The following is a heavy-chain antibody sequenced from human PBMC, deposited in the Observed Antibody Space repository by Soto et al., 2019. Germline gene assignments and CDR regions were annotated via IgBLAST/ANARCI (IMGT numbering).Heavy chain of an antibody. CDR2: ISSSGYTI. Sequence: PGGSLRLSCAASGFTFNDYYMTWIRQAPGKGLEWVSYISSSGYTIYDADSVKGRFTISRDNAKNSLYLQMNSLRAEDTAVYYCARVVRGYSGRLHYWGQGALVTVSS. CDR3: ARVVRGYSGRLHY. J-gene: IGHJ4*02. D-gene: IGHD5-12*01. CDR1: GFTFNDYY. V-gene: IGHV3-11*01.